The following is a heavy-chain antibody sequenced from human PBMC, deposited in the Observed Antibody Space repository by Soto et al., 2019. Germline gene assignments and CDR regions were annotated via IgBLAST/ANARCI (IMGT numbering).Heavy chain of an antibody. CDR2: INDSGTT. V-gene: IGHV4-34*01. J-gene: IGHJ6*02. Sequence: SETLSLTCAIYCGSFSGFYWSWIRQPPGKGLEWIGEINDSGTTNYNPSLKSRVTISADTSKTHFSLRLTSVTAADTAVYYCARETSQNVYSHYGMDVWGQGTTVTVSS. CDR3: ARETSQNVYSHYGMDV. CDR1: CGSFSGFY.